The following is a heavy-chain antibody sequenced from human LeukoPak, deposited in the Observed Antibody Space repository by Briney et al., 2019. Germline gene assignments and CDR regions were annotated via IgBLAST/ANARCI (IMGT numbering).Heavy chain of an antibody. CDR2: IYYSGST. J-gene: IGHJ4*02. CDR1: GGSISSYY. V-gene: IGHV4-59*12. Sequence: SETLSLTCTVSGGSISSYYWSWIRQPPGKGLEWIGYIYYSGSTNYNPSLKSRVTISVDTSKNQFSLKLSSVTAADTAVYYCARAGKQVIDYWGQGTLVTVSS. CDR3: ARAGKQVIDY. D-gene: IGHD3-10*01.